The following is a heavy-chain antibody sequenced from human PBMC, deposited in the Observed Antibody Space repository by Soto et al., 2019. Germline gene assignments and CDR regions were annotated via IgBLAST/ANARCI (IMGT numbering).Heavy chain of an antibody. J-gene: IGHJ6*01. V-gene: IGHV3-30*18. D-gene: IGHD4-17*01. CDR1: GFTFSSYG. Sequence: QVQLVESGGGVVQPGRSLRLSCAASGFTFSSYGMHWVRQAPGKGLEWVAVISYDGSNKYYADSVKGRFTISRDNSKNTLYLQMNSLRAEDTAVYYCAKFGGTVTTCCEDVW. CDR3: AKFGGTVTTCCEDV. CDR2: ISYDGSNK.